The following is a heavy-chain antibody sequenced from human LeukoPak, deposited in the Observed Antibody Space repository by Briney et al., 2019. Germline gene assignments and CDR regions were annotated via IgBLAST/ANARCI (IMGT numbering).Heavy chain of an antibody. J-gene: IGHJ4*02. Sequence: GGSLRLSCSASGFTFSSYAMHWVRQAPGKGLEYVSAISSNGGSTYYADPVKGRFTISRDNSKNTLYLQMSSLRAEDTAVYYCVKGGKGISDSSGYYLFDYWGQGTLVTVSS. D-gene: IGHD3-22*01. CDR1: GFTFSSYA. CDR3: VKGGKGISDSSGYYLFDY. V-gene: IGHV3-64D*09. CDR2: ISSNGGST.